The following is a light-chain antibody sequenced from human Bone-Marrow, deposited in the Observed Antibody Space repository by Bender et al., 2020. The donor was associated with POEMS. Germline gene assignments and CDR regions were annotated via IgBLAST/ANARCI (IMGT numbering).Light chain of an antibody. J-gene: IGLJ3*02. CDR2: DVS. CDR3: SSYTRSSTWV. CDR1: SSDVGAYNY. Sequence: QSALTQPASVSGSPGQSITISCTGTSSDVGAYNYVTWYQLHPGKAPKLMIYDVSHRPSGVPDRFSGSKSGNTASLTISGLQAEDEADYYCSSYTRSSTWVFGGGTKLTVL. V-gene: IGLV2-14*01.